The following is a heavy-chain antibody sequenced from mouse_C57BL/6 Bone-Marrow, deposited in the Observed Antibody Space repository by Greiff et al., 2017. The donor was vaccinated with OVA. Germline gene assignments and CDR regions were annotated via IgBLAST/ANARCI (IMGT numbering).Heavy chain of an antibody. CDR1: GFTFSSYG. J-gene: IGHJ1*03. V-gene: IGHV5-6*02. CDR3: ARRGSYWYIDV. CDR2: ISSGGSYT. Sequence: EVKLQESGGDLVKPGGSLKLSCAASGFTFSSYGMSWVRQTPDKRLEWVATISSGGSYTYYPDSVKGRFTISRDNAKNTLYLQMGSLKSEDTAMYYCARRGSYWYIDVWGTGTTVTVSS. D-gene: IGHD1-1*01.